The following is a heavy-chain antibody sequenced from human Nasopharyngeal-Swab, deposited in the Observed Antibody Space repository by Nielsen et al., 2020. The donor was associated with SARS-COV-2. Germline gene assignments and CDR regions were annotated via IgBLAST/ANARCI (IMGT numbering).Heavy chain of an antibody. V-gene: IGHV2-70*01. Sequence: SGPTLVKPTQTLTLTCTFSGFSLSTSGMCVSWIRQPPGKALEWLALIDWDDDKYYSTSLKTRLTISKDTSKNRVVLTMTNMDPVDTATYYCARTTVEMATIADYYYYGMDVWGQGTTVTVSS. D-gene: IGHD5-24*01. CDR1: GFSLSTSGMC. J-gene: IGHJ6*02. CDR3: ARTTVEMATIADYYYYGMDV. CDR2: IDWDDDK.